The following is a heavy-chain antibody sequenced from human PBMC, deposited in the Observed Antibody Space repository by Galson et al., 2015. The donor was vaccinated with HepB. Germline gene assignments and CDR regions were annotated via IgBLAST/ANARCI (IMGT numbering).Heavy chain of an antibody. V-gene: IGHV3-21*05. CDR1: GLTFSSYA. D-gene: IGHD2-2*02. CDR3: ARAWEYCSSTSCYRSHHYYYGMDV. J-gene: IGHJ6*02. Sequence: SLRLSCAASGLTFSSYAMSWVRQAPGKGLERVSYISASSTYTNYADSVKGRFTISRDNAKNSLYLQMNSLRAEDTAVYYCARAWEYCSSTSCYRSHHYYYGMDVWGQGTTVTVSS. CDR2: ISASSTYT.